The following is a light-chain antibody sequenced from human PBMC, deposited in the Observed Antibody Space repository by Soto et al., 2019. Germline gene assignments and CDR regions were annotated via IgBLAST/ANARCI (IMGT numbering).Light chain of an antibody. V-gene: IGKV1-39*01. CDR2: AAS. J-gene: IGKJ2*01. CDR3: QQSYSAPRGYT. Sequence: DIQMTQSPSSLSAALGDRVTVTCRASQSISSYLNWYQQKPGKAPKLLIYAASSLQSGVPSRFSGSGSGTDFTLTISSLQPEDFATYYCQQSYSAPRGYTFGQGTKLEI. CDR1: QSISSY.